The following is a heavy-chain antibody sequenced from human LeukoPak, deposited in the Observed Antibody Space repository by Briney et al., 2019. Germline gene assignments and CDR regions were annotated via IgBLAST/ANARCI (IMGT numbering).Heavy chain of an antibody. CDR3: ARKPLRPYGDYGGEGLDY. CDR2: INHSGST. Sequence: PSETLSLTCAVYGGSFSGYYWGWIRQPPGKGLEWIGEINHSGSTNYNPSLKSRITISVDTSKNQFSLKLSSVTAADTAVYYCARKPLRPYGDYGGEGLDYWGQGTLVTVSS. J-gene: IGHJ4*02. D-gene: IGHD4-17*01. V-gene: IGHV4-34*01. CDR1: GGSFSGYY.